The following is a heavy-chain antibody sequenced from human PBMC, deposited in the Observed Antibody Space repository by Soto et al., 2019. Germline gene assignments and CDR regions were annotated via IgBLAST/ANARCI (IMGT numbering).Heavy chain of an antibody. J-gene: IGHJ4*02. CDR3: ARAGDSSGPVALGY. CDR1: GGSISSGGSS. CDR2: IYHSGST. D-gene: IGHD6-19*01. Sequence: QLQLQESGSGLVKPSQTLSLTCAVSGGSISSGGSSWSWIRQPPGKGLEWIGYIYHSGSTYYNPCRKSRVTISVDRSTNQVSPKLSSVTAADTAVYYCARAGDSSGPVALGYWGQGTLVTVSS. V-gene: IGHV4-30-2*01.